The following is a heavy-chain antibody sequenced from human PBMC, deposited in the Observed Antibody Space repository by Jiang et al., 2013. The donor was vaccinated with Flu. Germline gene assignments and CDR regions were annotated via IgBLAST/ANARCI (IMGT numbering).Heavy chain of an antibody. CDR2: IHSIADGGKV. J-gene: IGHJ4*02. D-gene: IGHD5-12*01. Sequence: QLLESGGDFVKPGESLTLSCSTSGFTFGSAWMSWVRQAPGKGLEWVGRIHSIADGGKVHYAAPVIGRFTISRDDSKSTLYLHMSHLKPEDSAVYYCTLLSGYYIDDWGQGTLVTVST. CDR1: GFTFGSAW. V-gene: IGHV3-15*01. CDR3: TLLSGYYIDD.